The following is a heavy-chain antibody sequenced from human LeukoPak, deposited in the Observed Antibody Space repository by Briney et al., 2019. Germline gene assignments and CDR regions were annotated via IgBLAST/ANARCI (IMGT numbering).Heavy chain of an antibody. Sequence: ASLKVSCKTSVYTFTIYGICCVRQAPGQGLECVGWISAYNGNTNYAQKLRGRVNVTTDTSKSTGYVELRSLRSDDTAVYYCARDDCSSTSCQGWFGPWGQGPLVSVPS. CDR2: ISAYNGNT. J-gene: IGHJ5*02. CDR1: VYTFTIYG. D-gene: IGHD2-2*01. CDR3: ARDDCSSTSCQGWFGP. V-gene: IGHV1-18*01.